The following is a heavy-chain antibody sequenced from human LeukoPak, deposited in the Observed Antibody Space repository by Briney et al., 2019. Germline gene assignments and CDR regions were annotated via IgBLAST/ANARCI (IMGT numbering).Heavy chain of an antibody. V-gene: IGHV3-38-3*01. D-gene: IGHD6-13*01. J-gene: IGHJ6*02. Sequence: PGGSLRLSCAASGFTVSSNEMSWVRQAPGKGLEWVSSISGGSTYYADSRKGRFTISRDNSKNTLYLQMNSLRAEDTAVYYCAKTEQQLVVYYYYGMDVWGQGTTVTVSS. CDR2: ISGGST. CDR1: GFTVSSNE. CDR3: AKTEQQLVVYYYYGMDV.